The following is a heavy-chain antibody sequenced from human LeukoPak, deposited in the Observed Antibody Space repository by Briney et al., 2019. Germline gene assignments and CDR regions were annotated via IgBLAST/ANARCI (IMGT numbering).Heavy chain of an antibody. D-gene: IGHD4-23*01. Sequence: SETLSLTCAVYGGSFSGYYWSWIRQPPGKGLEWIGEINHSGSTNYNPSLKSRVTTSVDTSKNQFSLKLSSVTAADTAVYYCAIYGGNSVFDYWGQGTLVTVSS. J-gene: IGHJ4*02. CDR1: GGSFSGYY. CDR2: INHSGST. V-gene: IGHV4-34*01. CDR3: AIYGGNSVFDY.